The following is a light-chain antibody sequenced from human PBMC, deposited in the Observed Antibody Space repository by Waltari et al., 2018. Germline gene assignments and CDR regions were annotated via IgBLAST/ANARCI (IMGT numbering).Light chain of an antibody. CDR1: QDISSA. CDR2: AVS. J-gene: IGKJ1*01. Sequence: EIQMTQPPSSVSASVGDRVTLTCRADQDISSALAWYQQKPGQAPSLLIYAVSSLQSGVPSRFSGSGSGTDFTLTISSLQPEDLATYYCQQGSSFPPTFGQGTKVEIK. V-gene: IGKV1-12*01. CDR3: QQGSSFPPT.